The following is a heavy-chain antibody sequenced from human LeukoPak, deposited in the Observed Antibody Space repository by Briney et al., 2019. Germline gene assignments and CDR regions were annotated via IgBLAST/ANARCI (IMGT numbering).Heavy chain of an antibody. Sequence: PGRSLRLSCAASGFTFDDYAMHWVRQAPGKGLEWVSGISWNSGSIGYADSVKGRFTISRDNAKNSLYLQMNGLRAEDTALYYCAKSPAVAGTGYFDYWGQGTLVTVSS. V-gene: IGHV3-9*01. CDR3: AKSPAVAGTGYFDY. D-gene: IGHD6-19*01. CDR1: GFTFDDYA. J-gene: IGHJ4*02. CDR2: ISWNSGSI.